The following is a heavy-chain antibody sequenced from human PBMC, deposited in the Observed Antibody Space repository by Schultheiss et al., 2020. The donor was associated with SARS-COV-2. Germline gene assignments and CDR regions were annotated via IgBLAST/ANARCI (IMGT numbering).Heavy chain of an antibody. J-gene: IGHJ4*02. CDR2: ISYDGSNK. Sequence: GGSLRLSCAASGFTFSSYAMHWVRQAPGKGLEWVAVISYDGSNKYYADSVKGRFTISRDNSKNTLYLQMNSLRAEDTAVYYCARDGVGYSGSYLPLRYWGQGTLVTVSS. D-gene: IGHD1-26*01. CDR1: GFTFSSYA. V-gene: IGHV3-30*04. CDR3: ARDGVGYSGSYLPLRY.